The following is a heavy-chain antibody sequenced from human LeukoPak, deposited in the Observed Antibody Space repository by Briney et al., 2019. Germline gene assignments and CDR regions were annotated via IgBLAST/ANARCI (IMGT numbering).Heavy chain of an antibody. D-gene: IGHD3-22*01. CDR3: AIPYDSSGYYDFGY. J-gene: IGHJ4*02. Sequence: ASVKVSCKASGYTFTSYGISWVRQAPGQGLEWMGWISAYNGNTNYAQKLQGRVTMTTDTSTSTAYMELRSLRSDDTAVYYCAIPYDSSGYYDFGYWGQGTLVTVSS. V-gene: IGHV1-18*01. CDR2: ISAYNGNT. CDR1: GYTFTSYG.